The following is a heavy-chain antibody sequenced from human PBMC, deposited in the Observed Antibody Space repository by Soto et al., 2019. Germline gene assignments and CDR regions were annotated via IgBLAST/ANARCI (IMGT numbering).Heavy chain of an antibody. D-gene: IGHD4-17*01. V-gene: IGHV3-48*02. CDR1: GFAFSSYS. Sequence: GGSLRLSCAASGFAFSSYSMNWVRQAPGKGLEWVSYISSSSSTIYYADSVKGRFTISRDNAKNSLYLQMNSLRDEDTAVYYCARDYDYGGNSDGGDYYYYYGMDVWGQGTTVTVSS. CDR3: ARDYDYGGNSDGGDYYYYYGMDV. CDR2: ISSSSSTI. J-gene: IGHJ6*02.